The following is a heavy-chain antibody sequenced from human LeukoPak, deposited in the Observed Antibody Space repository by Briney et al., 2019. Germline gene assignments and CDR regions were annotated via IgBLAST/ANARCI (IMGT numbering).Heavy chain of an antibody. J-gene: IGHJ4*02. Sequence: GGSLRLSCEPSTVTVNSYFMGWVRQAPGKGLEWVSLISSEGFTYYADSVKGRFTISRDNSKNTVYLQMNSLRAEDTAFYYCARGRGGDWGQGALVTVPS. V-gene: IGHV3-53*01. CDR3: ARGRGGD. D-gene: IGHD2-15*01. CDR2: ISSEGFT. CDR1: TVTVNSYF.